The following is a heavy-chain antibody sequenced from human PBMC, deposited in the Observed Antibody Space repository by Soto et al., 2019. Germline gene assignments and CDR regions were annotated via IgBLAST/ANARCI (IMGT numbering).Heavy chain of an antibody. J-gene: IGHJ2*01. CDR2: ISYDGSNK. V-gene: IGHV3-30-3*01. CDR3: ARRRGLGYCSGGSCFNWYFDL. D-gene: IGHD2-15*01. CDR1: GFTFSSYA. Sequence: QVQLVESGGGVVQPGRSLRLSCAASGFTFSSYAMHWVRQAPGKGLEWVAVISYDGSNKYYADSVKGRFTISRDNSKNTLYRQMNSLRAEDTAVYYCARRRGLGYCSGGSCFNWYFDLWGRGTLVTVSS.